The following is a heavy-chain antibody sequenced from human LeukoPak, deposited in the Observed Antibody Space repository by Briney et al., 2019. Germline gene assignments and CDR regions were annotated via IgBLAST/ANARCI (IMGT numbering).Heavy chain of an antibody. CDR1: GFTFSSYW. CDR2: INSDGSST. V-gene: IGHV3-74*01. CDR3: ARAVYYSNYLGY. Sequence: GGSLRPSCAASGFTFSSYWMHWVRQAPGKGLVWVSRINSDGSSTNYADSVKGRFTISRDNAKNTLYLQMNSLRAEDTAMYYCARAVYYSNYLGYWGQGTLVIVSS. D-gene: IGHD3-10*01. J-gene: IGHJ4*01.